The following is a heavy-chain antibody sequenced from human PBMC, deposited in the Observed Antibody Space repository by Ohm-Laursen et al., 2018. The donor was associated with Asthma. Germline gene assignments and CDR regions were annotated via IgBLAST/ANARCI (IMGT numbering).Heavy chain of an antibody. CDR1: VFPFSKYA. CDR3: ASDPYSDYIWGTCAS. D-gene: IGHD3-16*01. CDR2: ISYDGTSE. Sequence: SSLRLSCSASVFPFSKYAFHWVRQAPGKGLEWVAIISYDGTSEYYADSVKGRVTISRDDSKNTVYLQMNNLRVEDTAVYYCASDPYSDYIWGTCASWGQGTLVTVSS. J-gene: IGHJ5*02. V-gene: IGHV3-30-3*01.